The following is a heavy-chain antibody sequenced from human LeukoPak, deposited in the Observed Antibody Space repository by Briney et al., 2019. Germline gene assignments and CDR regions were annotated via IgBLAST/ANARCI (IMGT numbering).Heavy chain of an antibody. D-gene: IGHD2-2*01. CDR1: GFTFSCYS. Sequence: GGSLRLSCAASGFTFSCYSMNWVRQAPGKGLEWVSYISSSSSTIYYADSVKGRFTISRDNAKNSLYLQMNSLRAEDTAVYYCARDGGYCSSTNCFDNWFDPWGQGTLVTVSS. CDR2: ISSSSSTI. J-gene: IGHJ5*02. V-gene: IGHV3-48*01. CDR3: ARDGGYCSSTNCFDNWFDP.